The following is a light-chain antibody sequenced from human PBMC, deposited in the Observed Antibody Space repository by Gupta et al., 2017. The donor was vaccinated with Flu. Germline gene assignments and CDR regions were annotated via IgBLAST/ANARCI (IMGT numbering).Light chain of an antibody. CDR1: QDIRNY. CDR3: HQYDNLPRYT. Sequence: DIQMTQSPSSLSASVGDRVTITCQASQDIRNYLNWYKQKPGKAPKLLIYDASNLETGVTSRFSGSGYGKDFPFTISSRQPEDIAPYYCHQYDNLPRYTFGQGTKMEIK. V-gene: IGKV1-33*01. CDR2: DAS. J-gene: IGKJ2*01.